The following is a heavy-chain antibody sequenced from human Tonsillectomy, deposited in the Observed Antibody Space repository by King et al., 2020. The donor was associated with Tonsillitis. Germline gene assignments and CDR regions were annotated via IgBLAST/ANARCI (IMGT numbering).Heavy chain of an antibody. V-gene: IGHV3-23*04. D-gene: IGHD7-27*01. CDR1: GFTFSTYT. CDR2: IGPSGGNA. Sequence: VQLVESGGGLVQPGGALRLSCTAAGFTFSTYTMSWVRQAPGKGLEWVSVIGPSGGNAFYADSVTGRFTISRDNSKNMLYLQMNSLRAEDTAVYYCVKERWGDNWGAGNLVTVSS. CDR3: VKERWGDN. J-gene: IGHJ4*02.